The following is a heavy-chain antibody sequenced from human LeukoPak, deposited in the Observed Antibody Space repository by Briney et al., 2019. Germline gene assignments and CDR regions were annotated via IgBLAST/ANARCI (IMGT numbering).Heavy chain of an antibody. CDR2: ISAYNGNT. CDR1: GYTFTSYG. Sequence: GASVKVSCKASGYTFTSYGISWVRQAPGQGVEWMGWISAYNGNTNYAQKLQGRVTMTTDTSTSTAYMELRSLRSDDTAVYYCARDLRFLEWLINNYYYYGMDVWGQGTTVTVSS. V-gene: IGHV1-18*01. J-gene: IGHJ6*02. CDR3: ARDLRFLEWLINNYYYYGMDV. D-gene: IGHD3-3*01.